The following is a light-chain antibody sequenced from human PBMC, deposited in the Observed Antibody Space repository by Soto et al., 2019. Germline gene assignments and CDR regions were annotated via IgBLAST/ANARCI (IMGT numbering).Light chain of an antibody. Sequence: QSSLTQPASVSGSPGQSITISCTGTSSDVGNYNYVSWYQQYPGRVPKLLIYMVSNRPSGVSNRFSGSKSGNTASLTISGLQAEDEAEYFCTSPTPGSRYVFGTGNKVTDL. CDR3: TSPTPGSRYV. CDR2: MVS. CDR1: SSDVGNYNY. V-gene: IGLV2-14*01. J-gene: IGLJ1*01.